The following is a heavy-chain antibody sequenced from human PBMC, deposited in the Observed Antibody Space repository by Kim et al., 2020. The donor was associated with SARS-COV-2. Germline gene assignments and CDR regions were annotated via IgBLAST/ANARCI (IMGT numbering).Heavy chain of an antibody. CDR3: ARGSTMVGGASPINYYGM. V-gene: IGHV1-8*02. D-gene: IGHD3-10*01. J-gene: IGHJ6*01. CDR1: GYIFNSYD. CDR2: MNPNSANT. Sequence: ASVKVSCTASGYIFNSYDINWVRQAPGQGLEWMGWMNPNSANTGYAQKFQGRVTMTRDTSINTAYLDLSSLSSEDTAVYYCARGSTMVGGASPINYYGM.